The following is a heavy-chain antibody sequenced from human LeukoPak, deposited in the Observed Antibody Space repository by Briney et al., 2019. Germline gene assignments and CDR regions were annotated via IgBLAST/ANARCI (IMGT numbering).Heavy chain of an antibody. CDR1: GFTFSSYS. CDR2: ISSSSSTI. D-gene: IGHD1-26*01. Sequence: GGSLRLSCAASGFTFSSYSMNWVRQAPGKGLEWVSYISSSSSTIFYADSVKGGFTISRDNAKNSLYLQMHSLRDEDTAVYYCARAWYSWGYYFDYWGRGTLVTVSS. J-gene: IGHJ4*02. CDR3: ARAWYSWGYYFDY. V-gene: IGHV3-48*02.